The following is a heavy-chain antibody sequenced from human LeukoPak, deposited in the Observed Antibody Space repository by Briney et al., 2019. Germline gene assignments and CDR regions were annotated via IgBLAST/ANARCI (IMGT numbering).Heavy chain of an antibody. D-gene: IGHD1-7*01. V-gene: IGHV4-38-2*01. J-gene: IGHJ4*02. Sequence: PSETLSLTCAVSGYSISSGYYWGWIRQPPGKGLEWIGSIYHSGSTYYNPSPKSRVTISVDTSKNQFSLKLSSVTAADTAVYYCARQGLENYSLDYWGQGILVTVSS. CDR2: IYHSGST. CDR1: GYSISSGYY. CDR3: ARQGLENYSLDY.